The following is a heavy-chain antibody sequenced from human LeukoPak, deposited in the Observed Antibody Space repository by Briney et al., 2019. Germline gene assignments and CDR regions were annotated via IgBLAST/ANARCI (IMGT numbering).Heavy chain of an antibody. J-gene: IGHJ3*02. V-gene: IGHV3-15*01. CDR1: GFTFSNAW. Sequence: GGSLRLSCAASGFTFSNAWMSWVRQAPGKGLEWVGRIQSKTDGGTTDYAAPVKGRFTISRDDSKNTLYLQMNSLKTEDTAVYYCTTSVPAADFDIWGQGTMVTVSS. CDR2: IQSKTDGGTT. CDR3: TTSVPAADFDI. D-gene: IGHD2-2*01.